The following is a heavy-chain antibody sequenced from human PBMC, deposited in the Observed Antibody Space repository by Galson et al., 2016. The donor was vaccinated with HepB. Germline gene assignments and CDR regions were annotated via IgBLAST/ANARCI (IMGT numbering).Heavy chain of an antibody. J-gene: IGHJ4*02. V-gene: IGHV4-59*03. CDR1: GGSINGYF. Sequence: ETLSLTCTVSGGSINGYFWAWIRPPPGKGLEWLGHVYYNGATSYSPSLWSRVAMSVDRSKNQWSLRLNSMTAADTAFYYCARYDIRCYYYEIWGQGTLVTVSS. CDR2: VYYNGAT. D-gene: IGHD3-3*01. CDR3: ARYDIRCYYYEI.